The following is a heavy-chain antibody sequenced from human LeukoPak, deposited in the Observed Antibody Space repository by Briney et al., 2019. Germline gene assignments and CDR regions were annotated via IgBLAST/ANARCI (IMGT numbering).Heavy chain of an antibody. CDR3: ARGGFPNSGTFGY. CDR2: SYTSGST. J-gene: IGHJ4*02. CDR1: GGSISSGTYY. V-gene: IGHV4-61*02. D-gene: IGHD1-26*01. Sequence: SETLSLTCTVSGGSISSGTYYWSWIRQPAGKGLEWIGRSYTSGSTNYNPSLMGRVTISLDTSKNQFSLMLSSVTAADTAVYYCARGGFPNSGTFGYWGQGTLVTVSS.